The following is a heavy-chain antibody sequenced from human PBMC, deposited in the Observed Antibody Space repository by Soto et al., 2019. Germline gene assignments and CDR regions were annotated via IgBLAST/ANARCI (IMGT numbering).Heavy chain of an antibody. CDR3: SRDLHPPYGGGWRSLYSYFDL. CDR1: GGTFNSYA. D-gene: IGHD2-15*01. J-gene: IGHJ2*01. CDR2: LIPIFSST. Sequence: QVQLVQAGVEEKKPGSSVKVSCKVSGGTFNSYALSWVRQSPGHGLEWMGGLIPIFSSTNYAQKFHGRVTITAHRSTRSGNPELNSRVSDDTAVYYCSRDLHPPYGGGWRSLYSYFDLWGPGTLVPVSS. V-gene: IGHV1-69*06.